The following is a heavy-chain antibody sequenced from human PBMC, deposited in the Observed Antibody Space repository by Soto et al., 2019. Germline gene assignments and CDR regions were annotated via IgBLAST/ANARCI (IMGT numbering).Heavy chain of an antibody. CDR3: ASRVAPGNYYYGMDV. CDR2: ISSSSSVI. D-gene: IGHD3-10*01. J-gene: IGHJ6*02. V-gene: IGHV3-48*01. Sequence: GSLRLSCATSGFILSDCAMNWVRQAPGKGLEWVSYISSSSSVIDYADSVKGQVTISADKSISTAYLQWSSLKASDTAMYYCASRVAPGNYYYGMDVWGQGTTVTVSS. CDR1: GFILSDCA.